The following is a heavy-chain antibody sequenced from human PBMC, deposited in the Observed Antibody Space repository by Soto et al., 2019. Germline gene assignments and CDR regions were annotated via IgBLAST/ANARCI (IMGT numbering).Heavy chain of an antibody. V-gene: IGHV3-33*01. CDR2: IWYDGSNK. Sequence: GSLRLSCAASGFTFSSYGMHWVRQAPGKGLEWVAVIWYDGSNKYYADSVKGRFTISRDNSKNTLYLQMNSLRAEDTAVYYCARDKSRYCSSTSCYRDNWFDPWGQGTLVTVSS. D-gene: IGHD2-2*01. CDR3: ARDKSRYCSSTSCYRDNWFDP. CDR1: GFTFSSYG. J-gene: IGHJ5*02.